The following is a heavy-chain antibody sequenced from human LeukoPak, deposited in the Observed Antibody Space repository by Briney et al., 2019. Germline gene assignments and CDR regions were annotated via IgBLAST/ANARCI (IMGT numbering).Heavy chain of an antibody. V-gene: IGHV3-30*18. CDR1: GFTFSSYG. CDR3: AKERRGVFDY. J-gene: IGHJ4*02. CDR2: ISYDGSKK. D-gene: IGHD3-10*01. Sequence: GRSLRLSCAASGFTFSSYGMHWVRQAPGKGLEWVAVISYDGSKKYYADSVKGRFTISRDNSKNTLYLQMNSLRAEDTAVYYCAKERRGVFDYWGQGTLVTVSS.